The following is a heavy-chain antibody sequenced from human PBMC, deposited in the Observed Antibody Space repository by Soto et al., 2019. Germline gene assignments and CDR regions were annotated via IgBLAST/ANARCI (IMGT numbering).Heavy chain of an antibody. CDR1: EFTFSSYA. V-gene: IGHV3-23*01. CDR3: ATRGCSSATCYLEAAFDI. D-gene: IGHD2-2*01. CDR2: ISDIGGST. J-gene: IGHJ3*02. Sequence: EVQLLESGGGLVRPGGSLRLSCAASEFTFSSYAMSWVRQAPGKGLEWVSAISDIGGSTYYVDSVKGRFTISRDNSKNTLSLQMNSLRAEDTAVYYCATRGCSSATCYLEAAFDIWGQGTMVTVSS.